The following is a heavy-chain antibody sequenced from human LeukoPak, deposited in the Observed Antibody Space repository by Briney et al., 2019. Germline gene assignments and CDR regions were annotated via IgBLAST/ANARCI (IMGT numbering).Heavy chain of an antibody. Sequence: PGGSLRLSCAASGFTFSNYGMHWVRQAPGKGLEWVAHISFDGSQKYYADSVRGRFTISRDNSKSTVYLQMNSLRVEDTAVYYCGGDCSSTICYAKGGFDIWGQGTMVTVSS. CDR3: GGDCSSTICYAKGGFDI. J-gene: IGHJ3*02. CDR2: ISFDGSQK. CDR1: GFTFSNYG. D-gene: IGHD2-2*01. V-gene: IGHV3-30*02.